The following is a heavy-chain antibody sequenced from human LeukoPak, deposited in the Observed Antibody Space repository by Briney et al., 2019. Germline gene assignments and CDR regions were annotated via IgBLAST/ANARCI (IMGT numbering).Heavy chain of an antibody. CDR2: INPNSGGT. J-gene: IGHJ4*02. V-gene: IGHV1-2*06. D-gene: IGHD3-22*01. CDR3: AKIVDYYDSSGYYFDY. CDR1: GYTFTGYY. Sequence: ASVKVSCKASGYTFTGYYMHWVRQATGQGLEWMGRINPNSGGTNYAQKFQGRVTMTRDTSISTAYMELSRLRSDDTAVYYCAKIVDYYDSSGYYFDYWGQGTLVTVSS.